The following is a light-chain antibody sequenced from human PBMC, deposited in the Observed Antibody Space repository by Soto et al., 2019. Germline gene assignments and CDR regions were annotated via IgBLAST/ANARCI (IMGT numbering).Light chain of an antibody. J-gene: IGLJ1*01. CDR3: SSYTSGSTYV. V-gene: IGLV2-14*01. Sequence: QSLLTRPASVSRSPGQSITISCTGTSSDVGGYDYVSWYQHHPGRAPKLMIYDVSNRPSGVSNRFSGAKSDNTASLTISGLQAEDEADYYCSSYTSGSTYVFGTGTKVTVL. CDR1: SSDVGGYDY. CDR2: DVS.